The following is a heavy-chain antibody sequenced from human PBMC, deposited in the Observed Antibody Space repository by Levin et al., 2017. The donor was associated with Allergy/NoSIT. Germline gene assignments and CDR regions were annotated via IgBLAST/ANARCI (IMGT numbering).Heavy chain of an antibody. V-gene: IGHV3-21*01. Sequence: GGSLRLSCAASGFTISTFSSYTMNWVRQAPGKGLEWVASINSMISYIYYPESVRGRFTISRDNAKNSLSLQMNSLRGEDTAVYYCATSRPTRSGWGGSFDYWGQGTLVTVSS. CDR1: GFTISTFSSYT. CDR3: ATSRPTRSGWGGSFDY. J-gene: IGHJ4*02. D-gene: IGHD6-19*01. CDR2: INSMISYI.